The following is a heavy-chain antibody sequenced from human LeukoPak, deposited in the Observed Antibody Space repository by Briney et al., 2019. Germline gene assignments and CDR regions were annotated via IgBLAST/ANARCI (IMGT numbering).Heavy chain of an antibody. D-gene: IGHD4-11*01. CDR1: GGSISSSH. Sequence: PSETLSLTCTVSGGSISSSHSPRIRPPPPHRLPRIGSIYTSGSTNYNPSLKSRVTISVDTSKNQFSLKLSSVTAADTAVYYCARRGYSNYEYYYYMDVWGKGTTVTVSS. CDR3: ARRGYSNYEYYYYMDV. V-gene: IGHV4-4*09. J-gene: IGHJ6*03. CDR2: IYTSGST.